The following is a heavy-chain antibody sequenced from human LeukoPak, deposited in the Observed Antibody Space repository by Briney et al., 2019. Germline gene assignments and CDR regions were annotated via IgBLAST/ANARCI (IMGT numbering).Heavy chain of an antibody. CDR3: ARDLLDSYGYFDY. Sequence: SVKVSCKASGGTFSSYAISWVRQAPGQGLEWMGRIIPILGIANYAQKFQGRVTITADKSTSTAYMELRSLRSDDTAVYYCARDLLDSYGYFDYWGQGTLVTVSS. J-gene: IGHJ4*02. CDR1: GGTFSSYA. CDR2: IIPILGIA. D-gene: IGHD5-18*01. V-gene: IGHV1-69*04.